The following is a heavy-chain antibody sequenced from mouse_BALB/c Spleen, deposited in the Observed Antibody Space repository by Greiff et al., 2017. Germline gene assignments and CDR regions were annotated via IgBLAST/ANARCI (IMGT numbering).Heavy chain of an antibody. Sequence: VQVVESGPGLVQPSQSLSITCTVSGFSLTSYGVHWVRQSPGKGLEWLGVIWSGGSTDYNAAFISRLSISKDNSKSQVFFKMNSLQANDTAIYYCARKGAVNYAMDYWGQGTSVTVSS. V-gene: IGHV2-2*02. CDR3: ARKGAVNYAMDY. D-gene: IGHD1-1*01. J-gene: IGHJ4*01. CDR1: GFSLTSYG. CDR2: IWSGGST.